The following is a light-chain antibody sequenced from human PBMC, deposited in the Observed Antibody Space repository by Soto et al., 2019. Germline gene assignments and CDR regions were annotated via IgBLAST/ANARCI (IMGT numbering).Light chain of an antibody. CDR3: QQYGRAPLLYT. CDR1: QSVDSNF. J-gene: IGKJ2*01. Sequence: EIVLTQSPGPLSLSPGERATLFCRTSQSVDSNFLAWYQQKPGQAPRLLVYGSSTRAAGVPDRFSGSGSGTDFTLTLSRLEPEDFAVYYCQQYGRAPLLYTFGQGTKLGVK. CDR2: GSS. V-gene: IGKV3-20*01.